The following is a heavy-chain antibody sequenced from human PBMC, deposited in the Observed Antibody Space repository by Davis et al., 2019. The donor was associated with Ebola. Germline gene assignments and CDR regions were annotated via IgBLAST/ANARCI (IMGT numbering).Heavy chain of an antibody. J-gene: IGHJ5*02. D-gene: IGHD3-22*01. V-gene: IGHV4-59*01. CDR2: INYSGST. CDR1: GGSFSGYY. CDR3: ARLYYYDSSGYQNWFDP. Sequence: GSLRLSCAVYGGSFSGYYWSWIRQPPGKGLEWIAYINYSGSTNYNPSLKSRVTISVDTSKNQFSLKLSSVTAADTAVYYCARLYYYDSSGYQNWFDPWGQGTLVTVSS.